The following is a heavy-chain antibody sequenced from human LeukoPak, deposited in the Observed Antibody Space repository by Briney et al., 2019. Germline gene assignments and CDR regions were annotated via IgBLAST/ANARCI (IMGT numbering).Heavy chain of an antibody. Sequence: PGRSLRLSCAASGFTFDDYAMHWVRQAPGKGPEWVSGITWNRDNIGYGDSVKGRFTISRDNVKNVLYLQMTSLRPEDTALYYCAKDLSSAITSALVLDVWGQGTTVIVSS. J-gene: IGHJ6*02. CDR1: GFTFDDYA. CDR2: ITWNRDNI. D-gene: IGHD3-22*01. V-gene: IGHV3-9*01. CDR3: AKDLSSAITSALVLDV.